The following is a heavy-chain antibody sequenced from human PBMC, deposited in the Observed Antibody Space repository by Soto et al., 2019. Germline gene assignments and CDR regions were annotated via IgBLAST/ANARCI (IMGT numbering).Heavy chain of an antibody. J-gene: IGHJ4*02. Sequence: QVQLVESGGGVVXXXRSLRLSXXXXGFTFSSYAMHWVRQAPGKGLEWVAVISYDGSNKYYADSVKGRFTISRDNSKNTLYLQMNSLRAEDTAVYYCARDRIYSSSWYDYWGQGTLVTVSS. V-gene: IGHV3-30*04. CDR2: ISYDGSNK. D-gene: IGHD6-13*01. CDR3: ARDRIYSSSWYDY. CDR1: GFTFSSYA.